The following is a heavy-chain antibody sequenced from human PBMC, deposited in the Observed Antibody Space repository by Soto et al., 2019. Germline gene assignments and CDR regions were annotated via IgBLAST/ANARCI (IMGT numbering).Heavy chain of an antibody. CDR1: GYTFTSYW. V-gene: IGHV5-51*01. J-gene: IGHJ5*02. Sequence: GESLKISCKASGYTFTSYWIGWVRRMPGKGLEWMGIIYPGDSDTRYSPSFQGQVTISADKSISTAYLQWSSLKASDTAMYYCARGLVVVLDYQRQPKTKWFDPWGQGTLVTVSS. D-gene: IGHD2-2*01. CDR2: IYPGDSDT. CDR3: ARGLVVVLDYQRQPKTKWFDP.